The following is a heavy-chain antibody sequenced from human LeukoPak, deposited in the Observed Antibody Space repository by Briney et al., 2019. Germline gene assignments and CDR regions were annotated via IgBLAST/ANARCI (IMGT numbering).Heavy chain of an antibody. V-gene: IGHV3-11*03. CDR3: ARRRLGGKDMVTSHNYY. J-gene: IGHJ4*02. CDR1: GFTFSDYY. CDR2: ISSSSSYT. D-gene: IGHD5-18*01. Sequence: GGSLRLSCAAYGFTFSDYYMSWIRQAPGKGLEWVSYISSSSSYTNYADSVKGRFTISRDNAKNSLYLQMNSLRAEDTAADYCARRRLGGKDMVTSHNYYWGQGTLVTVSS.